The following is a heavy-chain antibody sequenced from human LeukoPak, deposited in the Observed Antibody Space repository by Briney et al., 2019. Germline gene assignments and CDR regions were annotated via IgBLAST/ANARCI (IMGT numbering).Heavy chain of an antibody. CDR2: ISSNGGST. CDR1: GFTFSSYA. J-gene: IGHJ4*02. CDR3: VKDDSYYYGSGSYPY. Sequence: PGGSLRLSCSVSGFTFSSYAMHWVRQAPGKGLEYVSVISSNGGSTYYADSVKGRFTISRDNSKNTLSLQMSSLRVEDTAVYYCVKDDSYYYGSGSYPYWGQGTLVTVSS. V-gene: IGHV3-64D*06. D-gene: IGHD3-10*01.